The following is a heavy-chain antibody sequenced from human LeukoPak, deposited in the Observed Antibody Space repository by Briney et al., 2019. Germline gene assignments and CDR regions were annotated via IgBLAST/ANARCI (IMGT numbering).Heavy chain of an antibody. V-gene: IGHV1-2*02. CDR3: ARRYCSSTSCYYFDY. CDR2: INANRGGT. CDR1: GYTFTDYY. D-gene: IGHD2-2*01. J-gene: IGHJ4*02. Sequence: ASLKVSCKASGYTFTDYYMHWVRQATGRGLEWMGWINANRGGTDYSQRFQGRVTMTRDTSITTAYMELSRLKSDDTAVYYCARRYCSSTSCYYFDYWGQGTLVTVSS.